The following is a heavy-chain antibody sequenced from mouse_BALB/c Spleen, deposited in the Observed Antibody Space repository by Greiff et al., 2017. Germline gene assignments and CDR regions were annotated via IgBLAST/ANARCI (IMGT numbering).Heavy chain of an antibody. J-gene: IGHJ2*01. D-gene: IGHD2-4*01. CDR2: ISSGGSYT. CDR1: GFTFSSYG. V-gene: IGHV5-6*01. CDR3: ARHDYDVYFDY. Sequence: EVQGVESGGDLVKPGGSLKLSCAASGFTFSSYGMSWVRQTPDKRLEWVATISSGGSYTYYPDSVKGRFTISRDNAKNTLYLQMSSLKSEDTAMYYCARHDYDVYFDYWGQGTTLTVSS.